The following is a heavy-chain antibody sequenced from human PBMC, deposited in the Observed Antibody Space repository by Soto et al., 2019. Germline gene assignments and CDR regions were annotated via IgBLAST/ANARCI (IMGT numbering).Heavy chain of an antibody. V-gene: IGHV1-8*01. CDR2: VSPENRNA. CDR1: GYTFTEYD. J-gene: IGHJ4*02. Sequence: XSVKVSFNTSGYTFTEYDINWVRQAPGQGLEYMGWVSPENRNAGYAPQFRGRVSMTADTSINTVYLELTTLTYGDTAVYYCEVTTGYWGQGTMVTVSS. CDR3: EVTTGY. D-gene: IGHD4-17*01.